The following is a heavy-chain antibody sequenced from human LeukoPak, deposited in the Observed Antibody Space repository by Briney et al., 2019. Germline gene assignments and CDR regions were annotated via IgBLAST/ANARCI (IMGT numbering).Heavy chain of an antibody. Sequence: GGSLRLSCAVSGFTFSSYWMSWVRQAPGKGLEWVANIKQDGSEKYYVDAVKGRFTISRDNAKNSLYLQMNSLRAEDTAVYYCARDRSCSGGSCYFFDYWGQGTLVTVSS. CDR3: ARDRSCSGGSCYFFDY. V-gene: IGHV3-7*01. CDR2: IKQDGSEK. D-gene: IGHD2-15*01. J-gene: IGHJ4*02. CDR1: GFTFSSYW.